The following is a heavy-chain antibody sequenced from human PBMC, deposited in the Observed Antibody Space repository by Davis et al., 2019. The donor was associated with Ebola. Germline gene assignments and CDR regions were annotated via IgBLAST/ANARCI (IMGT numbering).Heavy chain of an antibody. CDR2: ISSSGSTI. D-gene: IGHD6-19*01. V-gene: IGHV3-48*04. J-gene: IGHJ6*02. Sequence: GESLKISCAASGFTFSSYSMNWVRQAPGKGLEWVSYISSSGSTIYYADSVKGRFTISRDNAKNSLYLQMNSLRAEDTAVYYCAKSLAARWLDYYGMDVWGQGTTVTVSS. CDR1: GFTFSSYS. CDR3: AKSLAARWLDYYGMDV.